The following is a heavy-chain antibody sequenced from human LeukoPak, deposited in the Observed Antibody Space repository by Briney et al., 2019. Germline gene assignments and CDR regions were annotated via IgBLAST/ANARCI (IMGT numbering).Heavy chain of an antibody. D-gene: IGHD3-16*02. V-gene: IGHV3-66*01. Sequence: GGSLRLSCAASEFSVGSNYMTWVRQAPGKGLEWVSLIYSGGSTYYADSVKGRFTISRDNFKNTLYLQMNSLRAEDTAVYYCARDLLGYNYYYMDVWGKGTTVTVSS. CDR1: EFSVGSNY. CDR2: IYSGGST. CDR3: ARDLLGYNYYYMDV. J-gene: IGHJ6*03.